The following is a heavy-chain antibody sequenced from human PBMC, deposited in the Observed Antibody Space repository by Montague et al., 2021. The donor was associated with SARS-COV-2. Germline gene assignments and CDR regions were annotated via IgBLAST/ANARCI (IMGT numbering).Heavy chain of an antibody. V-gene: IGHV4-31*03. D-gene: IGHD3-16*01. CDR3: AREQADERGDFDY. CDR1: GGSISSGDYY. CDR2: ISDGGST. J-gene: IGHJ4*02. Sequence: TLSLTCTVSGGSISSGDYYWTWIRQHPGKGLEWIGYISDGGSTYYNPSLKSRISMSADPSKNQFSLKVNSVTAADTAVYYCAREQADERGDFDYWGPGTLVTVSS.